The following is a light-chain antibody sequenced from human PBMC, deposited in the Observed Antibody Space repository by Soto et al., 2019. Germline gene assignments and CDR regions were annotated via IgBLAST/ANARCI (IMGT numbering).Light chain of an antibody. CDR1: QSVTGSY. CDR3: QQYGSSPQFT. CDR2: GAS. J-gene: IGKJ3*01. Sequence: EIVLTQSPDTLSLSPGERATLSCRASQSVTGSYLAWYQHKPGQAPRLLIYGASTRATGIPDRFSGSGSETDFTLTISRLEPEDFAVYYCQQYGSSPQFTFGPGTKVDLE. V-gene: IGKV3-20*01.